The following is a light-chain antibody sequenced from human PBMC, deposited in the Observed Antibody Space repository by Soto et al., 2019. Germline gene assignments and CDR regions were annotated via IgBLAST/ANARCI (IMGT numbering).Light chain of an antibody. Sequence: QSALTQPASVSGSPGQSVTISCSGSSSDVGAYNYVSWYQRHPGKAPKLMIYDGTNRPSGVSNRFSGSKSGNTASLTISGLQAEDEADYFCSSYTSSSTVVFGGGTKVTVL. V-gene: IGLV2-14*01. CDR1: SSDVGAYNY. CDR3: SSYTSSSTVV. CDR2: DGT. J-gene: IGLJ3*02.